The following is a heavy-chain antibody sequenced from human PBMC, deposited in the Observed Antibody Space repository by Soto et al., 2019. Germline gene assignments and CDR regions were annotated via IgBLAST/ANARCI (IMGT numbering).Heavy chain of an antibody. Sequence: ASVKVSCKASGYTFTSYGISWVRQAPGQGLEWMGWISAYNGNTNYAQKLQGRVTMTTDTSTSTAYMELRSLRSDDTAVYYCARATNDFWRGYSDIWGQGTMVTVSS. CDR3: ARATNDFWRGYSDI. CDR2: ISAYNGNT. CDR1: GYTFTSYG. V-gene: IGHV1-18*01. D-gene: IGHD3-3*01. J-gene: IGHJ3*02.